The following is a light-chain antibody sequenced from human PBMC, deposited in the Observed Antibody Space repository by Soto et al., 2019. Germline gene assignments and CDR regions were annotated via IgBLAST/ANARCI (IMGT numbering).Light chain of an antibody. J-gene: IGLJ2*01. CDR2: SNN. V-gene: IGLV1-44*01. Sequence: QSVLTQPPSASGTPGQRVTISCSGSSSNIGSKTVNWYQQLPGTAPKLLIYSNNQRTSGVPDRFSGSKSGTSASLAISGLQSEDAADYYCAAWDDSLNGVVFGGGTKLTVL. CDR3: AAWDDSLNGVV. CDR1: SSNIGSKT.